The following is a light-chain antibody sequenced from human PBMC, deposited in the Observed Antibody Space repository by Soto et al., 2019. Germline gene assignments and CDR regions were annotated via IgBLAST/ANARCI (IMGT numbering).Light chain of an antibody. Sequence: SALTQPASVSGSPGQSITISCTGTSSDVGGYNYVSWYQQHPGKAPKLMIYDASNRPSGVSNRFSGSKSGNTASLTISGLQAEDEADYYCSSYTSSSTRVFGTGTKVTVL. CDR1: SSDVGGYNY. J-gene: IGLJ1*01. CDR3: SSYTSSSTRV. CDR2: DAS. V-gene: IGLV2-14*01.